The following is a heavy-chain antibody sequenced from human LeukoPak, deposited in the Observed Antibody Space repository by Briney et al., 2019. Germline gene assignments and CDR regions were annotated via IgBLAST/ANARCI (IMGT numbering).Heavy chain of an antibody. CDR1: GFIVSDNY. J-gene: IGHJ3*02. D-gene: IGHD3-10*01. Sequence: GGSLRLSCAASGFIVSDNYMSWVRQAPGKGLEWVSVIYRGGTTFYAGSVMGRFTISRDNSENTVLLQLNNLRTEDKAVYYCAREGPYGSGSYYNPGGNSAFDIWGQGTMVTVSS. V-gene: IGHV3-66*01. CDR3: AREGPYGSGSYYNPGGNSAFDI. CDR2: IYRGGTT.